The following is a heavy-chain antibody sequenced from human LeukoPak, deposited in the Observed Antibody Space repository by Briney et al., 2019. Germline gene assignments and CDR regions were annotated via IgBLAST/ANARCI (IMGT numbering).Heavy chain of an antibody. Sequence: ASVKVSCKASGYTFTSYGISWVRQAPGQGLEWMGWISAYNGNTNYAQKLQGRVTMTTDTSTSTAYMELRSLRSDDTAVYYCARGEPGIDREVVVTAIGWFDPWGQGTLVTVSS. CDR2: ISAYNGNT. CDR1: GYTFTSYG. D-gene: IGHD2-21*02. J-gene: IGHJ5*02. V-gene: IGHV1-18*01. CDR3: ARGEPGIDREVVVTAIGWFDP.